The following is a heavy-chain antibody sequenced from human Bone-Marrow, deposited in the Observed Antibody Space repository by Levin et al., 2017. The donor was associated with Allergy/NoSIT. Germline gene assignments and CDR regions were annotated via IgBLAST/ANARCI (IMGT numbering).Heavy chain of an antibody. D-gene: IGHD2-21*02. CDR2: MDPRSGST. CDR1: GYTFTTYY. CDR3: ARGMGQVTAPRKNFDY. J-gene: IGHJ4*02. Sequence: ASVKVSCKASGYTFTTYYMHWVRQAPGQGLEWMGAMDPRSGSTNYAQQFQGRVTMTWDTSTSTLSMEVNSLRSEDTAVYYCARGMGQVTAPRKNFDYWGQGTLVTVSS. V-gene: IGHV1-46*01.